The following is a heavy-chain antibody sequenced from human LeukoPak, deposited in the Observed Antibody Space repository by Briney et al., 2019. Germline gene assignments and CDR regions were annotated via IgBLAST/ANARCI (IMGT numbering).Heavy chain of an antibody. V-gene: IGHV3-23*01. Sequence: PGGSLRLSCAASGFIFSSYAMSWVRQAPGMGLEWVSAISGGGGSTYYADSVKGRFTISRDNSKNTLYLQMNSLRAEDTAVYYCAKDYYYDSSATFDYWGQGTLATVSS. D-gene: IGHD3-22*01. CDR2: ISGGGGST. CDR1: GFIFSSYA. CDR3: AKDYYYDSSATFDY. J-gene: IGHJ4*02.